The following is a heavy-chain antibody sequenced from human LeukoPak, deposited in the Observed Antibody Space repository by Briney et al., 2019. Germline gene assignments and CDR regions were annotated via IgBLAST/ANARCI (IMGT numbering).Heavy chain of an antibody. Sequence: GGSLRLSCEASGFTFRSYWMHWVRQAPGKGLVWVSRINGDGSSTSYADSVKGRFTISRDNSKNTLYLQMNSLRAEGTAVYYCAKSTTYDSTYFDYWGQGTLVTVSS. CDR3: AKSTTYDSTYFDY. V-gene: IGHV3-74*01. CDR2: INGDGSST. D-gene: IGHD3-22*01. J-gene: IGHJ4*02. CDR1: GFTFRSYW.